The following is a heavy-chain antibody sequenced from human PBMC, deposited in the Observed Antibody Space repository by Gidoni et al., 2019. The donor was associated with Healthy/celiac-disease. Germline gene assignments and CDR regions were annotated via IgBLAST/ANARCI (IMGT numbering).Heavy chain of an antibody. J-gene: IGHJ6*02. V-gene: IGHV4-31*03. D-gene: IGHD3-10*01. Sequence: QVQLQESGPGLVKPSQTLSLTCTVSGGSLSSGGYYLRWIRQHPGKGLEWIGYIYYSGSTYYNPSLKSRVTISVDTSKNQFSLKLSSVTAADTAVYYCARQYYYGSGSYTPPGGGMDVWGQGTTVTVSS. CDR3: ARQYYYGSGSYTPPGGGMDV. CDR2: IYYSGST. CDR1: GGSLSSGGYY.